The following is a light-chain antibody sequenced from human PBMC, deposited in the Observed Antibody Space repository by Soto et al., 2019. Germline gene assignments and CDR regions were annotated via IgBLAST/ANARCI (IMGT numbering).Light chain of an antibody. CDR1: QSVSSN. CDR2: GAS. CDR3: QQYHNWPPIT. V-gene: IGKV3-15*01. Sequence: EIVMTQSPATLSVSPGERATLSCRASQSVSSNLAWYQQKPGQAPRLLIYGASTRATDIPARFSGSGSGTEFTLTISSVQSEDFAVYYCQQYHNWPPITFGQGTRLEMK. J-gene: IGKJ5*01.